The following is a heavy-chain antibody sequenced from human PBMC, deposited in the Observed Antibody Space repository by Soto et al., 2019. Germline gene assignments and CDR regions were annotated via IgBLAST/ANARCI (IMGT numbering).Heavy chain of an antibody. V-gene: IGHV3-23*01. Sequence: GGSLRLSCAASGFTFTNYAMSWVRQAPGKGLEWVSGVSDRGATFYADSVKGRFTISRDNSKNTLYLQMDSLRAEDTAVYYCAKETSTIGFPVFDYWGQGTRVTVSS. CDR2: VSDRGAT. D-gene: IGHD3-10*01. J-gene: IGHJ4*02. CDR3: AKETSTIGFPVFDY. CDR1: GFTFTNYA.